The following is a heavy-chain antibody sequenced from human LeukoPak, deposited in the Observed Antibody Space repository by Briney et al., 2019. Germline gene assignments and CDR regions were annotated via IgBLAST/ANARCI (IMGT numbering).Heavy chain of an antibody. V-gene: IGHV1-18*04. CDR2: ISAYNGNT. J-gene: IGHJ4*02. CDR1: GYTFTDYY. Sequence: ASVKVSCKASGYTFTDYYMHWVRQAPGQGLEWMGWISAYNGNTNYAQKLQGRVTMRTDTSTSTAYMELRSLRSDDTAVYYCARDLDGYNSYYFDYWGQGTLVTVSS. D-gene: IGHD5-24*01. CDR3: ARDLDGYNSYYFDY.